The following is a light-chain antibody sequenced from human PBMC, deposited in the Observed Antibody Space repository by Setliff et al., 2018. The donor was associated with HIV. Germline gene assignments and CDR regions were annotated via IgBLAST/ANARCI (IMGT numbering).Light chain of an antibody. V-gene: IGLV3-21*03. CDR1: NIGSKS. Sequence: SYELTQAPSVSVAPGKTARITCGGNNIGSKSVHWYQQKPGRAPVLVVHDDSDRPSGIPERFSGSNSGNTATLTISRVEAGDEADYYCQVWDSSSDHPGVFGTGTKVTVL. J-gene: IGLJ1*01. CDR3: QVWDSSSDHPGV. CDR2: DDS.